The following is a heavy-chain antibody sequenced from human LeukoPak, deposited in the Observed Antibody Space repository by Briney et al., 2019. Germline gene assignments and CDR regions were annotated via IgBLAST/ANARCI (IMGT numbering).Heavy chain of an antibody. J-gene: IGHJ4*02. CDR1: GYTFSNYG. V-gene: IGHV1-18*04. CDR3: ARHSGSGWQALGY. CDR2: TSYNGNT. D-gene: IGHD6-19*01. Sequence: ASVKVSCKASGYTFSNYGISWVRQAPGLGLEWMGWTSYNGNTNYAQKFQDRVTMTTDTSTTTAYVELRSLESDDTAVYYCARHSGSGWQALGYWGQGTLVTVSS.